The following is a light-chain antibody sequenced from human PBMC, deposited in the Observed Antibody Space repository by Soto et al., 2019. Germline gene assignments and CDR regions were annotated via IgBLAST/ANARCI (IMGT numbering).Light chain of an antibody. CDR2: KAS. V-gene: IGKV1-5*03. Sequence: DIQMTQSPSTLSASVGERVTITCRASQSVSSWLAWYQQKPGKAPKLLIYKASSLESGVPSRFSGSGSGTESTLTISILHPDDFVTYYRQQYNSYSPTFGQGTKVEIK. J-gene: IGKJ1*01. CDR3: QQYNSYSPT. CDR1: QSVSSW.